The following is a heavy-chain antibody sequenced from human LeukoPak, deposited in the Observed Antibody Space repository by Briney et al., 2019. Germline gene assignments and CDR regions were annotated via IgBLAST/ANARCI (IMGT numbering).Heavy chain of an antibody. CDR2: INQDGSAT. J-gene: IGHJ4*02. D-gene: IGHD1-26*01. CDR3: AIAAGWEQAY. V-gene: IGHV3-7*01. CDR1: GYTFSTYW. Sequence: GGSLRLSCAASGYTFSTYWMSWVRQAPGKGLEWVANINQDGSATNYVDSAKGRFIVSRDNAKNSVFLQMSSLRAEDTAVYYCAIAAGWEQAYWGQGTLVTVSS.